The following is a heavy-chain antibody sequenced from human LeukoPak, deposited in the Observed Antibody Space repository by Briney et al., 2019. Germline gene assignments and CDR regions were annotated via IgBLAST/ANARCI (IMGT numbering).Heavy chain of an antibody. CDR3: AIQRNGYCSSTSCYANYFDY. D-gene: IGHD2-2*03. J-gene: IGHJ4*02. CDR2: ISGSGGST. V-gene: IGHV3-23*01. Sequence: GGSLRLSCAASGFTFSSYAMSWVRQAPGKGLEWVSAISGSGGSTYYADSVKGRFTISRDNSKNTLYLQMNSLRAEDTAVYYCAIQRNGYCSSTSCYANYFDYWGQGTLVTVSS. CDR1: GFTFSSYA.